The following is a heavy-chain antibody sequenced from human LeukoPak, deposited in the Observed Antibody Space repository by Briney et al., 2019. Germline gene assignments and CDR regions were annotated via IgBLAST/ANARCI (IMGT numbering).Heavy chain of an antibody. Sequence: PSETLSLTCTVSGGSISSGGYYWSWIRQHPGKGLEWIGYIYYSGSTYYIPSLKSRVTISVDTSKNQFSLKLSSVTAADTAVYYCAREATVTTGPDYYYYGMDVWGKGTTVTVSS. V-gene: IGHV4-31*03. J-gene: IGHJ6*04. CDR2: IYYSGST. CDR3: AREATVTTGPDYYYYGMDV. CDR1: GGSISSGGYY. D-gene: IGHD4-17*01.